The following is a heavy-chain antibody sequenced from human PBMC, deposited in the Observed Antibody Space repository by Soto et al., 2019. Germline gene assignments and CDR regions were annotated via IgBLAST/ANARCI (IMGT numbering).Heavy chain of an antibody. V-gene: IGHV4-31*03. CDR1: GGSISSGGYY. CDR2: IYYSGST. D-gene: IGHD6-13*01. CDR3: ARVRAAGFNWFDP. J-gene: IGHJ5*02. Sequence: SETLSLTCTVSGGSISSGGYYWSWIRQHPGKGLEWIGYIYYSGSTYYNPSLKSRVTISVDTSKNQFSLKLSSVTAADTAVYYCARVRAAGFNWFDPWGQGTLVTVSS.